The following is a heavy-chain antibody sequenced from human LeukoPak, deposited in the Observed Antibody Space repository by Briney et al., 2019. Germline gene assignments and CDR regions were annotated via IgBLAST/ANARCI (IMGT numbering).Heavy chain of an antibody. J-gene: IGHJ5*02. Sequence: SETLSLTCAVYGGSFSGYYWSWIRQPPGKGLEWIGEINHSGNTNYNPSLKSRVTISIDTSKNYFSLKLSSVTAADTAVYYCARGHCSSTSCHTGNWFDHWGQGTLVPVSS. CDR3: ARGHCSSTSCHTGNWFDH. CDR1: GGSFSGYY. V-gene: IGHV4-34*01. CDR2: INHSGNT. D-gene: IGHD2-2*02.